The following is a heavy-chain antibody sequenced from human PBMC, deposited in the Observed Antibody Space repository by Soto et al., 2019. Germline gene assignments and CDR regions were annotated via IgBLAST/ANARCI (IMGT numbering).Heavy chain of an antibody. Sequence: SETLSLTCTVSGGSISGYYWSWIRQSPGKGLEWIGYIHYSGSTNYNPSLKSRVTISVDTSKNQLSLKLSSVTAADTAVYYCARESAAGTKSPFDYWGQGTLVTVSS. J-gene: IGHJ4*02. V-gene: IGHV4-59*01. CDR2: IHYSGST. D-gene: IGHD6-13*01. CDR1: GGSISGYY. CDR3: ARESAAGTKSPFDY.